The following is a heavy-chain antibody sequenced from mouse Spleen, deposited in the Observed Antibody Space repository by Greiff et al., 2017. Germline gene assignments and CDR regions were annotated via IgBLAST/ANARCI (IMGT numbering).Heavy chain of an antibody. CDR1: GYAFSSSW. V-gene: IGHV1-82*01. D-gene: IGHD3-3*01. CDR3: ARGRDVGGY. J-gene: IGHJ2*01. Sequence: QVQLQQSGPELVKPGASVKISCKASGYAFSSSWMNWVKQRPGKGLEWIGRIYPGDGDTNYNGKFKGKATLTADKSSSTAYMQLSSLTSEDSAVYFCARGRDVGGYWGQGTTLTVSS. CDR2: IYPGDGDT.